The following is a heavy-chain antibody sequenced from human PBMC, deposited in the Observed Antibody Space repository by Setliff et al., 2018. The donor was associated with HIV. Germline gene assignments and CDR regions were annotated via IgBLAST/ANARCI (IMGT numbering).Heavy chain of an antibody. CDR3: ATIPAYYYGSGSYPGAFDI. J-gene: IGHJ3*02. Sequence: SETLSLTCTVSGDSISSHYWSWMRQPPGKGLEWIGSISYYASINYNPSLTSRVTVTRDTSKNQFSLQLHSVTAADTAVYYCATIPAYYYGSGSYPGAFDIWGQGTMVTVSS. D-gene: IGHD3-10*01. CDR1: GDSISSHY. V-gene: IGHV4-59*11. CDR2: ISYYASI.